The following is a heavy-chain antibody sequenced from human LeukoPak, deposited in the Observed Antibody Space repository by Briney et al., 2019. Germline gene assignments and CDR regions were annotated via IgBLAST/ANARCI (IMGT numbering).Heavy chain of an antibody. CDR2: ISGSGGST. D-gene: IGHD5-12*01. Sequence: GRSLRPSCAASGFTLRSYAMSWVRQAPGKGLEWVSAISGSGGSTYYADSVKGRFTISRDNSKNTLYLQMNSLRAEDTAVYYCAKKLGTLIVATTPDYWGQGTLVTVSP. CDR1: GFTLRSYA. CDR3: AKKLGTLIVATTPDY. V-gene: IGHV3-23*01. J-gene: IGHJ4*02.